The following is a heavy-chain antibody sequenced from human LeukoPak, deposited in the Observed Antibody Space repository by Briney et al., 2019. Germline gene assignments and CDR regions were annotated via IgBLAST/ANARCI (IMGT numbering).Heavy chain of an antibody. CDR1: GGSISTYY. D-gene: IGHD1-1*01. J-gene: IGHJ4*02. CDR2: INYTGST. CDR3: ARGRRNLDY. V-gene: IGHV4-59*01. Sequence: SETLSLTCTVSGGSISTYYWSWIRQPPGKGLEWIGYINYTGSTNYNASLKSRVTISLDTSKNQFSLKLNSVTAADTAVYFCARGRRNLDYWGQGTLVTVS.